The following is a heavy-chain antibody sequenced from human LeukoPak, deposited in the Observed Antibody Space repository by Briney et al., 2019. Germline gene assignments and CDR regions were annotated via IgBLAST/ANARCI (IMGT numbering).Heavy chain of an antibody. D-gene: IGHD3-22*01. CDR3: ARGADSSGYYSIFYFDY. CDR1: GGSISSYY. J-gene: IGHJ4*02. V-gene: IGHV4-59*01. CDR2: IYYSGST. Sequence: SETLSLTCAVSGGSISSYYWSWIRQPPGKGLEWIGYIYYSGSTNYNPSLKSRVTISVDTSKNQFSLKLSSVTAADTAVYYCARGADSSGYYSIFYFDYWGQGTLVTVSS.